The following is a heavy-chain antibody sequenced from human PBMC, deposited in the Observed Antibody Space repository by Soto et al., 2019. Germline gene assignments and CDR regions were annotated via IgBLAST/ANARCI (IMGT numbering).Heavy chain of an antibody. V-gene: IGHV4-39*01. D-gene: IGHD3-10*01. Sequence: SETLSLTCTVSGGSISSSSYYWGWIRQPPGKGLEWIGSIYYSGSTYYNPSLKSRVTISVDTSKNQFSLRLSSVTAADTAVYYCARLRLRITMVRGAQLYAFDIWGQGTMVTVSS. CDR1: GGSISSSSYY. J-gene: IGHJ3*02. CDR3: ARLRLRITMVRGAQLYAFDI. CDR2: IYYSGST.